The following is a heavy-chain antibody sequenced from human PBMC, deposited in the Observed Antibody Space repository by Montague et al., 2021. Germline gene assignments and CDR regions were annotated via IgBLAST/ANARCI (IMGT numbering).Heavy chain of an antibody. CDR3: ARRSPPMGLYHFDY. D-gene: IGHD2-8*01. CDR2: LYDSGDT. Sequence: SETLSLTCIVSSGSISSFSWAWIRQAPGKALEWIGHLYDSGDTYYNPSLHSRLTFSLDTSRNQFFLGLTSVTAADTAVYYCARRSPPMGLYHFDYWGQGTMVTVSS. J-gene: IGHJ4*02. CDR1: SGSISSFS. V-gene: IGHV4-59*03.